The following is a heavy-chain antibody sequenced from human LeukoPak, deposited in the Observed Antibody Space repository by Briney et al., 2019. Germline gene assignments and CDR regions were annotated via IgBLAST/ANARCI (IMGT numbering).Heavy chain of an antibody. D-gene: IGHD3-10*01. CDR3: ACFGELINY. J-gene: IGHJ4*02. CDR2: IWYDGSNK. CDR1: GFTFGEYT. V-gene: IGHV3-33*01. Sequence: GGSLRLSCTASGFTFGEYTMSWFRQAPGKGLEWVAVIWYDGSNKYYADSVKGRFTISRDNSKNTLYLQMNSLRAEDTAVYYCACFGELINYWGQGTLVTVSS.